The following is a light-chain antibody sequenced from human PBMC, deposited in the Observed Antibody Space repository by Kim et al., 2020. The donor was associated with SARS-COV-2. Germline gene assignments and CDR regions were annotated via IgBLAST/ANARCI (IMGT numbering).Light chain of an antibody. Sequence: PGERAALSCRASQSVSGSYLAWYQQKPGQAPRLLIYGAANRATGIPERFSGSGSGTDFTLTISRLEPEDFAVYYCQQYGSPPPITFGQGTRLEIK. CDR3: QQYGSPPPIT. CDR2: GAA. J-gene: IGKJ5*01. V-gene: IGKV3-20*01. CDR1: QSVSGSY.